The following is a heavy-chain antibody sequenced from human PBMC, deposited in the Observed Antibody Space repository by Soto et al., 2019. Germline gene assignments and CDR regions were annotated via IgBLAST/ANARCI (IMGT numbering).Heavy chain of an antibody. CDR2: ISTTSSYI. J-gene: IGHJ4*02. CDR3: ARDRCSGYSCYHSDQ. D-gene: IGHD2-15*01. V-gene: IGHV3-21*01. CDR1: GFTFSDYS. Sequence: EVQLVESGGGLVKPGGSLRLSCAVSGFTFSDYSMNWVRQAPGKGLEWVSPISTTSSYIYYADSVKGRFTISRDNAKNSLYLQMNSLRAEDTAVYYCARDRCSGYSCYHSDQWGQGTLLTVPS.